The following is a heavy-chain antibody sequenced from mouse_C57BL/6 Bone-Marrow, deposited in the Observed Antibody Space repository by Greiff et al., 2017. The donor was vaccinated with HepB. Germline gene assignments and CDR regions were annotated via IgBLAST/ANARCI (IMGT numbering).Heavy chain of an antibody. CDR2: IDPSDSYT. CDR1: GYTFTSYW. J-gene: IGHJ2*01. V-gene: IGHV1-69*01. CDR3: ARFDGYFLYYFDY. D-gene: IGHD2-3*01. Sequence: VKLQQPGAELVMPGASVKLSCKASGYTFTSYWMHWVKQRPGQGLEWIGEIDPSDSYTNYNQKFKGKSTLTVDKSSSTAYMQLSSLTSEDSAVYYCARFDGYFLYYFDYWGQGTTLTGSS.